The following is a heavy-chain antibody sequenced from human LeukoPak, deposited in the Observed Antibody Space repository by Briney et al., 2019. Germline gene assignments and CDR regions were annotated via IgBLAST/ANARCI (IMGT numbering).Heavy chain of an antibody. Sequence: APVKVSCKASGYTFTSYGISWVRQAPGQGLEWMGWISAYNGNTNYAQKLQGRVTMTTDASTSTAYMELRSLRSDDTAVYYCARGFRREDWFDPWGQGTLVTVSS. CDR1: GYTFTSYG. J-gene: IGHJ5*02. CDR3: ARGFRREDWFDP. V-gene: IGHV1-18*01. CDR2: ISAYNGNT. D-gene: IGHD3-10*01.